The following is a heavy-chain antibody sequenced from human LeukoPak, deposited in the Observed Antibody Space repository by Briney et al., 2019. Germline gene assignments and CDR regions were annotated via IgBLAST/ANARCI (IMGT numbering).Heavy chain of an antibody. Sequence: PSETLSLTCTVSGYSISSGYYWGWIRQHPGKGLEWIGSIYQSGSAYYNPSLKSRVTISVDTSKNQFSLKLSAVTAADTAVYYCASSGESPAAILPDFDSWGQGTLVTVSS. V-gene: IGHV4-38-2*02. CDR3: ASSGESPAAILPDFDS. CDR2: IYQSGSA. J-gene: IGHJ4*01. CDR1: GYSISSGYY. D-gene: IGHD2-2*01.